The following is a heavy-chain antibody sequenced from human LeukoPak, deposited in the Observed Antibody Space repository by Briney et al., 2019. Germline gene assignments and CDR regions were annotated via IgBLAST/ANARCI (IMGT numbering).Heavy chain of an antibody. Sequence: PSETLSLTCSVSGGFISGSGHYWTWTRQHPGGGLEWLGFIHPGGTIYYKPSLSSRLTISADTSKNQMSLKLSSVTAADTAVYYCSTGGDTAKGGDSWGQGTMDTVSS. CDR3: STGGDTAKGGDS. V-gene: IGHV4-31*03. CDR1: GGFISGSGHY. D-gene: IGHD5-18*01. J-gene: IGHJ4*02. CDR2: IHPGGTI.